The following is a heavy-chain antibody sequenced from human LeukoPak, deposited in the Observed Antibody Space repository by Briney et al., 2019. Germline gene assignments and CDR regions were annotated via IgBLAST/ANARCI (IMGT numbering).Heavy chain of an antibody. V-gene: IGHV1-2*02. CDR2: INTNSGGT. J-gene: IGHJ4*02. CDR1: GYTFSGYY. CDR3: ARAFHDFWSGPPGFWAFDY. Sequence: VASLKLSCTASGYTFSGYYMHWVRQAPGQGLEWMGWINTNSGGTNYAQNLQGRVTMTRDTSINTAYMQLSRLRSDDTAVYYCARAFHDFWSGPPGFWAFDYWGEGTLVTVSS. D-gene: IGHD3-3*01.